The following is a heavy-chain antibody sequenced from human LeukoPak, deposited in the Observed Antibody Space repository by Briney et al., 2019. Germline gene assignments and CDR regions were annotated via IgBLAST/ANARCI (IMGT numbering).Heavy chain of an antibody. CDR3: ATQILLCHYY. V-gene: IGHV4-39*01. Sequence: SETLSLTCNVSGDSISSSSYYWDWIRQTPGQGLEWIGSIFYSGSTSYNPSLKSRLTISVDTSKNQFSLRLSSVTAADTAVYYCATQILLCHYYWGQGTLVTVSS. CDR2: IFYSGST. J-gene: IGHJ4*02. D-gene: IGHD2-15*01. CDR1: GDSISSSSYY.